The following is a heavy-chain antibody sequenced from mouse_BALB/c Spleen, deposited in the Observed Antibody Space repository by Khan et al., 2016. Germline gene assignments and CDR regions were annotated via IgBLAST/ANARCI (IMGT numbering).Heavy chain of an antibody. CDR2: IWPGGST. J-gene: IGHJ3*01. CDR3: ARENQDYDAWFAS. V-gene: IGHV2-9*02. D-gene: IGHD2-4*01. CDR1: GFSLTNSG. Sequence: QVQLKESGPGLVAPSQSLSITCTVSGFSLTNSGVHWIRQPPGKGLEWLGVIWPGGSTDYNSALMSRLSITNDNSQNQVFLKMISLQTDDTAMYYCARENQDYDAWFASWGQGTLVIVSA.